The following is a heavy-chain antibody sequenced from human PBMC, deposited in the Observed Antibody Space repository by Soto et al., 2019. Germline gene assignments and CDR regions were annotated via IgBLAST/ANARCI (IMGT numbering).Heavy chain of an antibody. Sequence: GGSLRLSCAASGFTVSSYHMSWVRQAPGKGLEWVSIIYTAGSADFADSVKGRFTISRDNAKNTLYLQMDSLRAEDTAVYYCARSGNYFLDPWGQGTLVTVSS. CDR3: ARSGNYFLDP. CDR2: IYTAGSA. CDR1: GFTVSSYH. V-gene: IGHV3-66*01. J-gene: IGHJ5*02. D-gene: IGHD1-26*01.